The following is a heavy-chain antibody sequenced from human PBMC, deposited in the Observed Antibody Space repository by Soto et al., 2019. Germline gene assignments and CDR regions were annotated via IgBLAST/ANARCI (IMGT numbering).Heavy chain of an antibody. V-gene: IGHV3-48*01. CDR3: ARTHCSGGSCYPEFAY. CDR1: GFTFRSYS. D-gene: IGHD2-15*01. J-gene: IGHJ4*02. Sequence: EVQLVESGGGLVQPGGSLRLSCAASGFTFRSYSMNWVRQAPGKGLEWVSYISSRSSTLYYADSVKGRFTISRDNAKNSLYLQMNSLIAEDTAVYYCARTHCSGGSCYPEFAYWGQRTLVPVSS. CDR2: ISSRSSTL.